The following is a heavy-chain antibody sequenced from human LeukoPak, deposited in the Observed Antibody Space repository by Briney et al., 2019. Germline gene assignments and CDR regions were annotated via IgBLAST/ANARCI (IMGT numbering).Heavy chain of an antibody. Sequence: SETLSLTCTVSGGSISSYYWSWIRQPPGKGLEWIGYIYYSGSTNYNPSLKSRVTISVDTSKNQFSLKLSSVTAADTAVYYCARAVANWVYYFDYWGQGILVTVSS. D-gene: IGHD7-27*01. CDR1: GGSISSYY. CDR3: ARAVANWVYYFDY. CDR2: IYYSGST. V-gene: IGHV4-59*01. J-gene: IGHJ4*02.